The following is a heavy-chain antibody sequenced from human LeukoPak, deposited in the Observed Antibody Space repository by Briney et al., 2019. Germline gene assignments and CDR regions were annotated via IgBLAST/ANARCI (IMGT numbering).Heavy chain of an antibody. J-gene: IGHJ5*02. CDR1: GFTFSSYA. D-gene: IGHD3-10*01. CDR2: ISYDGSNK. CDR3: ARDRGGFDP. V-gene: IGHV3-30*04. Sequence: GGSLRLSCAASGFTFSSYAMHWVRQAPGKGLERVAVISYDGSNKYYADSVKGRFTISRDNSKNTLYLQMNSLRAEDTAVYYCARDRGGFDPWGQGTLVTVSS.